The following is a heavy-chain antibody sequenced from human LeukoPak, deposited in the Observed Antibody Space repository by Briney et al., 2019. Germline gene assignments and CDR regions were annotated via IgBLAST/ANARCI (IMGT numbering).Heavy chain of an antibody. D-gene: IGHD3-9*01. CDR1: GFTFSSYA. V-gene: IGHV3-23*01. J-gene: IGHJ4*02. CDR3: AGPSVLRYFDWFGY. CDR2: ISGSGGST. Sequence: GGSLRLSCAASGFTFSSYAMSWVRQAPGQGLDWVSAISGSGGSTSYADSVKGRFTISRDNSKNTLYLQMNSLRAEDTAVYYCAGPSVLRYFDWFGYWGQGTLVTVSS.